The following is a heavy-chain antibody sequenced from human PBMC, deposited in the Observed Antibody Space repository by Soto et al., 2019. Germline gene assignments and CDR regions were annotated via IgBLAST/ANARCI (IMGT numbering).Heavy chain of an antibody. CDR1: GFTFSSYG. D-gene: IGHD5-12*01. Sequence: GGSLRLSCAASGFTFSSYGMHWVRQAPGKGLEWVAVIWYDGSNKYYADSVKGRFTISRDNSKNTLYLQMNSLRAEDTAVYYCAREADSGYEGDYYYMDVWGKGTKVTVSS. CDR3: AREADSGYEGDYYYMDV. J-gene: IGHJ6*03. V-gene: IGHV3-33*01. CDR2: IWYDGSNK.